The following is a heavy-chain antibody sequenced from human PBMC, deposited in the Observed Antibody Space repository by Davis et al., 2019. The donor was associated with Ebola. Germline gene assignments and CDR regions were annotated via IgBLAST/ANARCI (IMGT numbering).Heavy chain of an antibody. J-gene: IGHJ4*02. D-gene: IGHD7-27*01. CDR2: INHSGST. CDR3: ARTSWGFDSDY. V-gene: IGHV4-34*01. CDR1: GGSFSGYY. Sequence: PSETLSLTCAVYGGSFSGYYWSWIRQPPGKGLEWIGEINHSGSTNYNPSLKSRVTISVDTSKNQFSLKLSSVTAADTAVYYCARTSWGFDSDYWGQGTLVTVSS.